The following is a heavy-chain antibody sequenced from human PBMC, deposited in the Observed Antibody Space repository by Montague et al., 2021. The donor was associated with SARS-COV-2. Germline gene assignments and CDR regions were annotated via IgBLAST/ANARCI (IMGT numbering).Heavy chain of an antibody. V-gene: IGHV4-59*13. CDR2: MYYSGST. Sequence: SETLSLTCTVSGGSISSYYWSWIRQPPGKGLEWIGYMYYSGSTNXNPSLKSRVTLSVDTSKNQFSLKLNSVTAADTAVYYCVRDHPYGGPRGAYDIWGQGTVVTVSS. D-gene: IGHD4-17*01. CDR3: VRDHPYGGPRGAYDI. J-gene: IGHJ3*02. CDR1: GGSISSYY.